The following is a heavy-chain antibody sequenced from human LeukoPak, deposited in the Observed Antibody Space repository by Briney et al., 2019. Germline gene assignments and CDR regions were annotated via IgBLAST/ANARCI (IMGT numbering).Heavy chain of an antibody. CDR2: ISGTGGTT. D-gene: IGHD3-9*01. CDR1: GFTFSSYG. Sequence: GGSLRLSCAASGFTFSSYGMSWVRQAPGKGLEWVSAISGTGGTTYYADSVKGRFTISRDNSKNTLYPQMNSLRAEDTAVYYCAKLGDILTGYPYYFDYWGQGTLVTVSS. V-gene: IGHV3-23*01. J-gene: IGHJ4*02. CDR3: AKLGDILTGYPYYFDY.